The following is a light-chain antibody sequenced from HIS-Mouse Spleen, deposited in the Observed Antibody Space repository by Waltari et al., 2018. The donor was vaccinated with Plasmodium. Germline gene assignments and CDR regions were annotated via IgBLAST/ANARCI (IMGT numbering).Light chain of an antibody. Sequence: EIVMTQSPAPLSVSPGERATLSCRASQSVSSNLAWYQQKPGQAPRLLIYGASTRATGIPARLSGSGSGTEFTLTISSLQSEDFAVYYCQQYNNWSFTFGPGTKVDIK. V-gene: IGKV3-15*01. CDR3: QQYNNWSFT. CDR1: QSVSSN. J-gene: IGKJ3*01. CDR2: GAS.